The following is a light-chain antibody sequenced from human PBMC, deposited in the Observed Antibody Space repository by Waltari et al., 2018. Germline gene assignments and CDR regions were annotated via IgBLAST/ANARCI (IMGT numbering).Light chain of an antibody. J-gene: IGKJ4*01. CDR2: WAS. CDR3: RQYYITPLS. Sequence: DIVMTQSPDSLAVSLGERATINCKSSQSVLYSSDNRNCLAWYQQKPGQPPNLLIYWASTRESGVPDRFSGSGYGTDFTLTISSLQAEDVAVYYCRQYYITPLSFGGGTKVEIK. CDR1: QSVLYSSDNRNC. V-gene: IGKV4-1*01.